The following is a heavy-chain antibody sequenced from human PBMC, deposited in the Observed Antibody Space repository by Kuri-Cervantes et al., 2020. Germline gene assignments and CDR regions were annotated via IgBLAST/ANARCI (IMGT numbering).Heavy chain of an antibody. CDR2: ISGSGGST. D-gene: IGHD1-26*01. J-gene: IGHJ4*02. CDR1: GSTFSSYG. V-gene: IGHV3-23*01. Sequence: GESLKISCAASGSTFSSYGMHWVRQAPGKGLEWVSAISGSGGSTYYADSVKGRFTISRDNSKNTLYLQMNSLRAEDTAVYYCAVHSGSYYYFDYWGQGTQVTVSS. CDR3: AVHSGSYYYFDY.